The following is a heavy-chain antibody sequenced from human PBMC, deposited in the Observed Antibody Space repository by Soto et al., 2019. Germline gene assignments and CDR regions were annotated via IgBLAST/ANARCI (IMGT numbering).Heavy chain of an antibody. D-gene: IGHD6-19*01. J-gene: IGHJ4*02. CDR1: GGSFSGYY. V-gene: IGHV4-34*01. Sequence: PSETLSLTCAVYGGSFSGYYWNWIRQSPGKGLEWIGEINHSGGTNYNPSLKSRVTISVDTSKNQFSLKLSSVTAADTAVYYCARFVAVAGTSFFDYWGQGTLVTVSS. CDR2: INHSGGT. CDR3: ARFVAVAGTSFFDY.